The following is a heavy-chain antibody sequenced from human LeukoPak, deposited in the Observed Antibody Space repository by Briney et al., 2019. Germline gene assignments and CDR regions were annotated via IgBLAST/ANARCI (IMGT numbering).Heavy chain of an antibody. J-gene: IGHJ6*02. V-gene: IGHV3-74*01. CDR2: INSDGSST. CDR3: ARVGGNDYGDYLLNYYYYYGMDV. Sequence: GGSLRLSCAASGFTFSSYAMHWVRQAPGKGLVWVSRINSDGSSTSYADSVKGRFTISRDNAKNTLYLQMNSLRAEDTAVYYCARVGGNDYGDYLLNYYYYYGMDVWGQGTTVTVSS. CDR1: GFTFSSYA. D-gene: IGHD4-17*01.